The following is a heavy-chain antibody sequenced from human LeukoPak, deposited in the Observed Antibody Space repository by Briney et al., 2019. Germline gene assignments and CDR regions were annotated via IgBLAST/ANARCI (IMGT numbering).Heavy chain of an antibody. Sequence: PGGSLRLSCAASGFTFSSYEMNWVRQAPGKGLEWVSYISSSGSTIYYADSVKGRFTIPRDNAKNSLYLQMNSLRAEDTAVYYCASIVPAAIGWYFDYWGQGTLVTVSS. CDR3: ASIVPAAIGWYFDY. CDR2: ISSSGSTI. CDR1: GFTFSSYE. J-gene: IGHJ4*02. D-gene: IGHD2-2*02. V-gene: IGHV3-48*03.